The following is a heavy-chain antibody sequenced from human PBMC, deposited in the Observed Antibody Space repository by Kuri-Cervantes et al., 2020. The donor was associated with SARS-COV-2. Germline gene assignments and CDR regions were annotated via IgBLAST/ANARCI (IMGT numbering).Heavy chain of an antibody. D-gene: IGHD6-13*01. Sequence: SVKVSCKASGYTFTSYDINWVRQAPGQGLEWMGRIIPILGIANYAQKFQGRVTITADKSTSTAYMELSSLRSEDTAVYYCASTSGYSSSFPRYYFYYMDVWGKGTTVTVSS. V-gene: IGHV1-69*04. CDR1: GYTFTSYD. J-gene: IGHJ6*03. CDR2: IIPILGIA. CDR3: ASTSGYSSSFPRYYFYYMDV.